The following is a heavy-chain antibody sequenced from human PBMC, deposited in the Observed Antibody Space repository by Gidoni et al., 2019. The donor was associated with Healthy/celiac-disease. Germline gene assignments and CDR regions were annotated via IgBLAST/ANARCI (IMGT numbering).Heavy chain of an antibody. CDR1: GGTFSSYA. Sequence: QVQLVQSGAEVKKPGSSVKVSCKASGGTFSSYAISWVRHAPGQGLEWMGGIISIFGTANYAQKFQGRVTITADEFTSTAYMELSSLRSEDTAVYYCARAGYSSGWYSDYWGQGTLVTVSS. V-gene: IGHV1-69*01. CDR3: ARAGYSSGWYSDY. D-gene: IGHD6-19*01. CDR2: IISIFGTA. J-gene: IGHJ4*02.